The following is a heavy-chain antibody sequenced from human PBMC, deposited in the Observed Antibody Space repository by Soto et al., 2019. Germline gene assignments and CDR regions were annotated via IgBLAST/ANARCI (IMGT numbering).Heavy chain of an antibody. V-gene: IGHV3-23*01. CDR2: ISGSGGST. CDR3: ARRGSGSYYDF. J-gene: IGHJ4*02. CDR1: GFTFSSYA. Sequence: EVQLLESGGGLVQPGGSLRLSCAASGFTFSSYAMRWVRQAPVKGLEWVSAISGSGGSTYYADSVKGRFTISRDNSKNTVYLQMNRLRAEDTAVYYCARRGSGSYYDFWGQGTRVTVSS. D-gene: IGHD1-26*01.